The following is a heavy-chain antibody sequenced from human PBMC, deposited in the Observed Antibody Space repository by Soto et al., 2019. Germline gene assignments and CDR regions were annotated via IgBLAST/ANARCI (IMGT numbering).Heavy chain of an antibody. CDR3: ARGDRLWFGELLSLHYYYGMDV. V-gene: IGHV3-74*01. J-gene: IGHJ6*02. CDR2: INSDGSST. D-gene: IGHD3-10*01. Sequence: HPGGSLRLSCAASGFTFSSYWMHWVRQAPGKGLVWVSRINSDGSSTSYADSVKGRFTISRDNAKNTLYLQMNSLRAEDTAVYYCARGDRLWFGELLSLHYYYGMDVWGQGTTVTVSS. CDR1: GFTFSSYW.